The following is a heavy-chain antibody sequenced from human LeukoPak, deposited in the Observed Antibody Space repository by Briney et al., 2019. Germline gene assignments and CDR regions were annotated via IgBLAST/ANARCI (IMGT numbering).Heavy chain of an antibody. CDR1: SGSISDGYY. CDR2: NYSTGST. V-gene: IGHV4-31*03. J-gene: IGHJ4*02. Sequence: PSQTLSLTCTVSSGSISDGYYGSWTRQFAGEGLEWIGHNYSTGSTYYSPSLSSRVTLSVDTSKNQFSLKLSSVTAADTAIYYCARARGFGELLSRYFDYWGQGSLLTVSS. D-gene: IGHD3-10*01. CDR3: ARARGFGELLSRYFDY.